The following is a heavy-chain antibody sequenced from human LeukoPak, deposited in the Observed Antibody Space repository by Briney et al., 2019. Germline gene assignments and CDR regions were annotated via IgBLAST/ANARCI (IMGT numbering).Heavy chain of an antibody. D-gene: IGHD3-3*01. CDR2: IIPILGIA. CDR1: GYTFTSYY. V-gene: IGHV1-69*04. CDR3: ASDMTIFGVVIIEDYYYGMDV. Sequence: SVKVSCKASGYTFTSYYMHWVRQAPGQGLEWMGRIIPILGIANYAQKFQGRVTITADKSTSTAYMELSSLRSEDTAVYYCASDMTIFGVVIIEDYYYGMDVWGQGTTVTVSS. J-gene: IGHJ6*02.